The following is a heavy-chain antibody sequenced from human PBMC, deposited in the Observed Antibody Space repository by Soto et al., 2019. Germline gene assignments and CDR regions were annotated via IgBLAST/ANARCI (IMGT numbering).Heavy chain of an antibody. J-gene: IGHJ6*02. CDR3: VRGRSDSLMDV. V-gene: IGHV3-48*02. Sequence: EVPLVESGGDLVQPGGSLRLSCAGSGFTLNSYSMNWVRQAPGKGLEWVSYLSISRSTIYYADSVKGRFTISRDDAKNSLYLQMNSLRDDDTAVYFCVRGRSDSLMDVWGQGTTVTVSS. CDR2: LSISRSTI. CDR1: GFTLNSYS.